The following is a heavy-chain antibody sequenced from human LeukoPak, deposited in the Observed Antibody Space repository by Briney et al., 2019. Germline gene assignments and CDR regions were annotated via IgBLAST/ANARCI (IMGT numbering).Heavy chain of an antibody. CDR2: LSGSGATT. CDR1: GFTFSNYA. D-gene: IGHD3-16*01. V-gene: IGHV3-23*01. Sequence: GGSLRLSCAASGFTFSNYAMSWVRQAPGNGLEWVSVLSGSGATTDYADSVMGRFTISRDNSKNTLYLQLDSLRAEDTAVYFCAKGLWGAYYYGMDVWGQGTTVTVSS. J-gene: IGHJ6*02. CDR3: AKGLWGAYYYGMDV.